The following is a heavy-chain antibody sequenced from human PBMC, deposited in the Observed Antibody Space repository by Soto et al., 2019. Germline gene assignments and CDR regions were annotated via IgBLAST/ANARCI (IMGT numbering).Heavy chain of an antibody. CDR3: ARDKVPGLFDY. V-gene: IGHV4-31*03. Sequence: PSETLSLTCTVSGGSITSGNYYWSWVRQHPGKGLEWIGYIYYSGSTYYNPSLNSRVNISVDTSKNQFSLKLTSVTAADTAVYYCARDKVPGLFDYWGQGTLVTVPS. CDR2: IYYSGST. CDR1: GGSITSGNYY. J-gene: IGHJ4*02.